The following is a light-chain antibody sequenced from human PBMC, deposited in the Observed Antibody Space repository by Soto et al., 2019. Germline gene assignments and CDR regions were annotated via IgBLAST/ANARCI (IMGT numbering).Light chain of an antibody. V-gene: IGLV2-23*01. Sequence: QSALTQPASVSGSPGQSITISCTGTSSDVGSYNLVSWYQQLPGKAPKLVIYEGSKRPSGVSDRFSGSKSGNTASLTISGLQAEDAADYYCCSFALINPLVCGGGTTLTVL. CDR1: SSDVGSYNL. CDR3: CSFALINPLV. CDR2: EGS. J-gene: IGLJ2*01.